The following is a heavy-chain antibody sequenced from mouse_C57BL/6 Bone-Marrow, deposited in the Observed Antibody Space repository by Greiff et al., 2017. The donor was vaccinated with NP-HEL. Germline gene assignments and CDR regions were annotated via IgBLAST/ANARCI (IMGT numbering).Heavy chain of an antibody. J-gene: IGHJ2*01. CDR3: ARRGVTTPYYFDY. Sequence: DVMLVESGGGLVQPGESLKLSCESNEYEFPSHDMSWVRKTPEKRLELVAAINSDGGSTYYPDTMERRFIISRDNTKKTLYLQMSSLKSEDTALYYCARRGVTTPYYFDYWGQGTTLTVSS. CDR2: INSDGGST. D-gene: IGHD2-1*01. V-gene: IGHV5-2*03. CDR1: EYEFPSHD.